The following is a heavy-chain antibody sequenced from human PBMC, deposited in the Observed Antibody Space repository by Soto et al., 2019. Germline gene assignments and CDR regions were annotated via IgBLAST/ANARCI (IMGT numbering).Heavy chain of an antibody. CDR1: GGSISSGDYY. V-gene: IGHV4-30-4*01. J-gene: IGHJ4*02. CDR3: ARLEGLATISYYFDF. CDR2: IYYSGST. D-gene: IGHD3-9*01. Sequence: SETLSLTCTVSGGSISSGDYYWSWIRQPPGKGLEWIGYIYYSGSTYYNPSLQTRVTISLDKSRSQFSLKLNSVTAADSAVYFCARLEGLATISYYFDFWGPGALVTVSS.